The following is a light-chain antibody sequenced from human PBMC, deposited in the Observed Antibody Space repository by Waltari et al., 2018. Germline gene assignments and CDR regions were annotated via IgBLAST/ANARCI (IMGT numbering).Light chain of an antibody. V-gene: IGLV3-19*01. Sequence: SSELTQDPAVSVALGQTVRITCQGDRLRDYYARWYQQKAGQAPVLVIHGENKRPSGIPDRFSGSSSGNTASLTITGAQAGDEADYYCNSRDRSGDVVFGAGTKLTV. CDR1: RLRDYY. J-gene: IGLJ2*01. CDR3: NSRDRSGDVV. CDR2: GEN.